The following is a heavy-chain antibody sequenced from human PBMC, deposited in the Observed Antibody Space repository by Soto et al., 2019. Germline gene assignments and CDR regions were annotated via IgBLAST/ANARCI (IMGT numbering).Heavy chain of an antibody. J-gene: IGHJ4*02. CDR2: ISAYNGNT. V-gene: IGHV1-18*04. CDR1: GYTFTSYG. Sequence: ASVKVSCKSSGYTFTSYGISWVRQAPGQGLEWMGWISAYNGNTNYAQKLQGRVTMTTDTSTRTAYMELRSLRSDDTAVYYCARDYDSSGYCDYWGQGTLVTVSS. D-gene: IGHD3-22*01. CDR3: ARDYDSSGYCDY.